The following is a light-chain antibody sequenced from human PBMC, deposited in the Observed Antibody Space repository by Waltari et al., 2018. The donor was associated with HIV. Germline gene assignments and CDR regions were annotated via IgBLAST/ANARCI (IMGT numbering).Light chain of an antibody. CDR1: SSNIENDN. CDR3: VGWDSSLSAYV. J-gene: IGLJ1*01. CDR2: KNF. V-gene: IGLV1-47*01. Sequence: QSFLTQPPSASGTPGQTVTISCSGSSSNIENDNVYWYQQLPGMTPKLLNYKNFLRPSGVPDRFAASKSGTSASLTISGLRSADEADYYCVGWDSSLSAYVFGAGTKVAVL.